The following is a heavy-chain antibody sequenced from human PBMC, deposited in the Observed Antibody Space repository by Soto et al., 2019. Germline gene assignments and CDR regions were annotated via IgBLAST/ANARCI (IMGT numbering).Heavy chain of an antibody. CDR2: VNYSGRP. CDR3: ARGEMATIRIGYFDY. CDR1: GGSFGGYY. Sequence: SETLSLTCGISGGSFGGYYWTWIRQPPGKGLEWIGEVNYSGRPNYNPSLQSRVTVSLDMTNNSFSLTLNSVTVADTAVYYCARGEMATIRIGYFDYWGQGTLVTVSS. J-gene: IGHJ4*02. D-gene: IGHD5-12*01. V-gene: IGHV4-34*01.